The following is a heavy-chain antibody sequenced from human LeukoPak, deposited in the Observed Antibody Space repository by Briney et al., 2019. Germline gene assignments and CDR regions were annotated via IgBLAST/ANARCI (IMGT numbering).Heavy chain of an antibody. Sequence: PSETLSLTCAVSGYSISSGYYWGWIRQPPGKGLEWIGSIYHSGSTYYNPSLKSRVTISVDTSKNQFSLKLSSVTAADTAVYYCASIFVVVPAAMDYYYMDVWGKGTTVSVSS. CDR3: ASIFVVVPAAMDYYYMDV. J-gene: IGHJ6*03. CDR1: GYSISSGYY. CDR2: IYHSGST. D-gene: IGHD2-2*01. V-gene: IGHV4-38-2*01.